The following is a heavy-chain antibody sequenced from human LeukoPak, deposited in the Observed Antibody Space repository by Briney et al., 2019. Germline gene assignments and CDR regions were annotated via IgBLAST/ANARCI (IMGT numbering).Heavy chain of an antibody. J-gene: IGHJ5*02. CDR2: IYHSGST. Sequence: SETLSLTCAVSGGSISSSYWWSWVRQPPGKGLEWIGDIYHSGSTNYNPSLKSRVTISVDTSKNQFSLKLSSVTAADTAVYYCARHRTYGSGRSWFDPWGQGTLVTVSS. D-gene: IGHD3-10*01. V-gene: IGHV4-4*02. CDR3: ARHRTYGSGRSWFDP. CDR1: GGSISSSYW.